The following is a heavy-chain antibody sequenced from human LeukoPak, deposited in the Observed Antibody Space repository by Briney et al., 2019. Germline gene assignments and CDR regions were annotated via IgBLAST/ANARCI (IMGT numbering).Heavy chain of an antibody. J-gene: IGHJ6*02. D-gene: IGHD4-23*01. CDR2: ISSSGSTI. CDR3: ARAPTVEGGMDV. CDR1: GFTFSSYE. Sequence: GGSLRLSCAASGFTFSSYEMNWVRQAPGKGLEWVSYISSSGSTIYYADSVKGRFTISRGNAKNSLYLQMNSLRAEDTAVYYCARAPTVEGGMDVWGQGTTVTVSS. V-gene: IGHV3-48*03.